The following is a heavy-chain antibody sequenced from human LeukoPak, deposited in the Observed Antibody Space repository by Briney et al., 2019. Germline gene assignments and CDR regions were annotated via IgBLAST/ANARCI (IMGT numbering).Heavy chain of an antibody. D-gene: IGHD3-3*01. V-gene: IGHV3-23*01. CDR3: AKDRTLSSPYYDFWSGYYKDYYFDY. J-gene: IGHJ4*02. CDR2: ISGSGGST. Sequence: GGSLRLSCAASGFTFSSYAMSWVRQAPGKGLEWVSAISGSGGSTYYADSVKVRFPLSRDNSKNTLYLQMNSLRAEDTAVYYCAKDRTLSSPYYDFWSGYYKDYYFDYWGQGTLVTVSS. CDR1: GFTFSSYA.